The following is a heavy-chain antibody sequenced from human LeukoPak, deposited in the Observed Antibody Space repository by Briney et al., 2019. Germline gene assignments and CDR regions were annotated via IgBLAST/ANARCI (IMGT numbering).Heavy chain of an antibody. Sequence: GGSLRLSCAASGFTFSSNGMHWVRQAPGKGLEWVAVISYDGSNKYYADSVKGRFTISRDNSKNTLYLQMNSLRAEDTAVYYCAKVGIAAAGTGSDYWGQGTLVTVSS. CDR2: ISYDGSNK. J-gene: IGHJ4*02. V-gene: IGHV3-30*18. CDR1: GFTFSSNG. CDR3: AKVGIAAAGTGSDY. D-gene: IGHD6-13*01.